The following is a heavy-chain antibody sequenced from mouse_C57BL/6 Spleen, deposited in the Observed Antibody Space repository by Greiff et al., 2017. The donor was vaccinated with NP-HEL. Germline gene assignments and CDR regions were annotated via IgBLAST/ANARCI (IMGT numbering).Heavy chain of an antibody. D-gene: IGHD1-1*01. V-gene: IGHV5-4*01. CDR2: ISDGGSYT. CDR1: GFTFSSYA. Sequence: DVQLVESGGGLVKPGGSLKLSCAASGFTFSSYAMSWVRQTPEKRLEWVATISDGGSYTYYPDNVKGRFTISRDNAKNNLYLQMSHLKSEDTAMYYCARDGAYYYGSSFGYFDYWGQGTTLTVSS. CDR3: ARDGAYYYGSSFGYFDY. J-gene: IGHJ2*01.